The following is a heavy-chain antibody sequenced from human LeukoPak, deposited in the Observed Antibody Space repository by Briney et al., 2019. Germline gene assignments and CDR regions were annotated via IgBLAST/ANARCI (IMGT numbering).Heavy chain of an antibody. J-gene: IGHJ4*02. CDR1: GFTVSSNY. CDR3: ARALVGSGYYYSSDY. V-gene: IGHV3-53*01. D-gene: IGHD3-22*01. CDR2: IYSGGST. Sequence: PGGSLRLSCAASGFTVSSNYMSWVCQAPGKGLEWVSVIYSGGSTYYANSVKGRFTISRDNSKNTLYLQMNSLRAEDTAVYYCARALVGSGYYYSSDYWGQGTLVTVSS.